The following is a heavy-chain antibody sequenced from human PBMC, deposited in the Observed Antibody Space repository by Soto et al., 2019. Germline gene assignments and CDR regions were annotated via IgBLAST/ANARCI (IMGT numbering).Heavy chain of an antibody. Sequence: VASVKVSCKASGYTYTSYDICWVRQATGQGLEWMGWMNPNTGNSAYAQKFQGRVTVTSDTSINTVHMELSSLRSEDTAVYYCARRAETNGWNGFGADKYYFDFWGQGTLVTLSS. D-gene: IGHD1-1*01. J-gene: IGHJ4*02. CDR3: ARRAETNGWNGFGADKYYFDF. CDR1: GYTYTSYD. CDR2: MNPNTGNS. V-gene: IGHV1-8*01.